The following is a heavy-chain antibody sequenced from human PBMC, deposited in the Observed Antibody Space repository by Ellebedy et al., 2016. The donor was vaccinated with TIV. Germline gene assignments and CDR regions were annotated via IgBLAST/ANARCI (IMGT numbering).Heavy chain of an antibody. Sequence: GESLKISCAASGFTVKNNKMAWVGQAPGKGLEWVSGFYSNTGTYYTDSMKGRFTISRDDSKNTLYLQMNALRAEDTAVYFCVRDWGYNPGDWGRGTLVTVSS. CDR1: GFTVKNNK. V-gene: IGHV3-53*01. D-gene: IGHD1-1*01. CDR2: FYSNTGT. J-gene: IGHJ4*02. CDR3: VRDWGYNPGD.